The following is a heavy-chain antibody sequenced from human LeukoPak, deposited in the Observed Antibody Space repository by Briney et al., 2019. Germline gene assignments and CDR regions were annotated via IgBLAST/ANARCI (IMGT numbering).Heavy chain of an antibody. CDR2: ITGTGGST. Sequence: GGSLRLSCAASGFTFSTYAMSWVRQAPGQGLEWVSTITGTGGSTYYADSVKGRFTISRDNSKNTLHLQMNSLRAEDTAVYYCARDSYGDFSFDYWGQGTLVTVSS. D-gene: IGHD4-17*01. V-gene: IGHV3-23*01. CDR1: GFTFSTYA. J-gene: IGHJ4*02. CDR3: ARDSYGDFSFDY.